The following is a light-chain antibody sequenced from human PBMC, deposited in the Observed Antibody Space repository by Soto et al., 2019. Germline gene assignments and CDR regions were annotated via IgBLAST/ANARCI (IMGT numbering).Light chain of an antibody. CDR3: QQYNNWPST. Sequence: EIVMTQSPATLSVSPGERATLSCRASQSVSSNLAWYQQKPGQAPRLLIYGASTRATGIPARFSGSGSGTEFTLTISSLQSEDSAVYYCQQYNNWPSTFGQGTKV. V-gene: IGKV3-15*01. J-gene: IGKJ1*01. CDR2: GAS. CDR1: QSVSSN.